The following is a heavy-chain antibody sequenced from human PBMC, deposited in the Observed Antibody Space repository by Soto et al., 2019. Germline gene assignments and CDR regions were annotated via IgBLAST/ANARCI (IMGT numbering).Heavy chain of an antibody. D-gene: IGHD3-22*01. V-gene: IGHV1-69*04. CDR2: IIPILGIA. CDR3: ASRKKYYYDSRGGQPLDY. CDR1: GYTFTSYG. Sequence: SVKVSCKASGYTFTSYGISWVRQAPGQGLEWMGRIIPILGIANYAQKFQGRVTITADKSTSTAYMELSSLRSEDTAVYYCASRKKYYYDSRGGQPLDYWGQGTLVTSPQ. J-gene: IGHJ4*02.